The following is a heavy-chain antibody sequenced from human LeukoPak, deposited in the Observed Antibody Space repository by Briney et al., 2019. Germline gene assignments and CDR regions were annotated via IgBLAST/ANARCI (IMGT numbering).Heavy chain of an antibody. CDR2: IYIGGTT. Sequence: GGSLRLSCAASGFTVSTYYMSWVRQAPGKGLEWVSVIYIGGTTYYADSVKGRFTISRDNSKNTLYLQMNSLRAEDTAVYYCARDRTGWFDPWGQGTLVTVSS. J-gene: IGHJ5*02. CDR3: ARDRTGWFDP. V-gene: IGHV3-53*05. CDR1: GFTVSTYY.